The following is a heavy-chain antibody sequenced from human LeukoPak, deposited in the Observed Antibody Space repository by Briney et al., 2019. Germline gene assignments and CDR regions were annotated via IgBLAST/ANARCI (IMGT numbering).Heavy chain of an antibody. Sequence: ASVKVSCKASGYTFTGYYIHWVRQAPGQGLEWMGRINPNTGGTDYAQKFQGRVTMNRDTSITTAYMELSRLTSDDTAIYYCAKVPPSITAAGNWLGPWGQGALVTVSS. CDR2: INPNTGGT. D-gene: IGHD6-13*01. J-gene: IGHJ5*02. CDR3: AKVPPSITAAGNWLGP. V-gene: IGHV1-2*06. CDR1: GYTFTGYY.